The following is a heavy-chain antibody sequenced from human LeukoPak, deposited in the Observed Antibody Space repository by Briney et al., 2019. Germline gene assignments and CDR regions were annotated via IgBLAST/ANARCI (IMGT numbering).Heavy chain of an antibody. CDR2: IYPGDSDT. J-gene: IGHJ6*02. V-gene: IGHV5-51*01. CDR3: ARHNALVYCSSTSCLGMDV. D-gene: IGHD2-2*01. CDR1: VYSFTIYW. Sequence: GVSLNISCKVSVYSFTIYWLGWVRQMPGKGVEWMGIIYPGDSDTRYVPSCQGQVTISADKSISTAFLQWSSLKASDTAMYYGARHNALVYCSSTSCLGMDVWGQGTTVTVSS.